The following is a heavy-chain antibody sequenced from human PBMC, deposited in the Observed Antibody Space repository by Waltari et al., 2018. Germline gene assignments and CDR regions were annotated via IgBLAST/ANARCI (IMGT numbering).Heavy chain of an antibody. CDR2: IKKGGSEK. J-gene: IGHJ3*02. Sequence: EVQLVASGGGLVQPGGSLRLPCAASGFTFRSYWMSWVRQAQGKGLEGVANIKKGGSEKYYVDSVKGRFTISRDNAKNSLYLQMNSLRAEDTAVYYCARPMIVVGGAFDIWGQGTMVTVSS. CDR3: ARPMIVVGGAFDI. CDR1: GFTFRSYW. D-gene: IGHD3-22*01. V-gene: IGHV3-7*01.